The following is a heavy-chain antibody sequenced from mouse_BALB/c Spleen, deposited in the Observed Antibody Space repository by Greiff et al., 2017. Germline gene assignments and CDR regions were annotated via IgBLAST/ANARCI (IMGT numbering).Heavy chain of an antibody. CDR2: IDPETGGT. V-gene: IGHV1-15*01. J-gene: IGHJ3*01. Sequence: QVQLQQSGAELVRPGASVTLSCKASGYTFTDYEMHWVKQTPVHGLEWIGAIDPETGGTAYNQKFKGKATLTADKSSSTAYMELRSLTSEDSAVYYCARNGNSLAYWGQGTLVTVSA. CDR3: ARNGNSLAY. D-gene: IGHD2-1*01. CDR1: GYTFTDYE.